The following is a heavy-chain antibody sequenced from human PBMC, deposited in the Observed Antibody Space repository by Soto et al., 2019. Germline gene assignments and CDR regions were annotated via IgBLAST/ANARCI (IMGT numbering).Heavy chain of an antibody. Sequence: PSETLSLTCIVSGDSITSSSYYWVWVRQPPGKGLEWIGSMYYSGSTYYNASLKSRVTISVDTSKSQFFLKLSSVTAADTAVYYCATTPGYWGQGTLVTVSS. CDR3: ATTPGY. CDR1: GDSITSSSYY. V-gene: IGHV4-39*01. CDR2: MYYSGST. J-gene: IGHJ4*02.